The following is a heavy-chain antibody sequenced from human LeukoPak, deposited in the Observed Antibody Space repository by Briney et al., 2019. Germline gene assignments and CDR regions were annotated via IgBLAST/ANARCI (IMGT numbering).Heavy chain of an antibody. CDR3: ARSSESGSHAAAFDI. CDR2: ISAYNGNT. J-gene: IGHJ3*02. Sequence: GASVKVSCKASGYTFTSYGISWVRQAPGQGLEWMGWISAYNGNTNYAQKLQGRVTMTTVTSTSTAYMELRSLRSDDTAVYYCARSSESGSHAAAFDIWGQGTMVTVSS. CDR1: GYTFTSYG. V-gene: IGHV1-18*01. D-gene: IGHD1-26*01.